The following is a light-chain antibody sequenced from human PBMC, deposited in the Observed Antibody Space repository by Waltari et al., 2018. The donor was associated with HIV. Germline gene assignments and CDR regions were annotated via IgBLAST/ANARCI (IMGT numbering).Light chain of an antibody. J-gene: IGLJ2*01. V-gene: IGLV2-23*02. Sequence: QSALSQSASVSGSPGQSITISCTGTISDIGSYNLVSWYQQYPGRAPKLIIYEVNKRPSGVSERFSGSKSGNRASLTVAGVKVEDEADYYCCSYAGGRVFVLFGGGTRLTV. CDR2: EVN. CDR1: ISDIGSYNL. CDR3: CSYAGGRVFVL.